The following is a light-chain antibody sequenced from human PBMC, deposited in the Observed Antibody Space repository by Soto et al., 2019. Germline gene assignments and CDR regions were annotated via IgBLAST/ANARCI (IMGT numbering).Light chain of an antibody. CDR3: HQRQSWPRT. J-gene: IGKJ1*01. CDR2: QTS. Sequence: EIVMTQSPDTLSVSPGERASLSCRASQSVSSNLAWYQQNPGQAPRLLIYQTSLRAAGIPARFSASGSGTDFTLTISDVQPEDFALYYCHQRQSWPRTFGQGTKVDI. CDR1: QSVSSN. V-gene: IGKV3D-15*03.